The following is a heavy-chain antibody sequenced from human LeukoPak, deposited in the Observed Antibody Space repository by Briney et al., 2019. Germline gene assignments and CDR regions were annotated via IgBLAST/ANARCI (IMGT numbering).Heavy chain of an antibody. V-gene: IGHV3-53*01. Sequence: GGSLRLSCAASALTVSSNYMSWVRQAPGKGLERVSVIYSGGSTCYAVSVKGRFTISRDNYKNMLYLQMNGLRAEDTAVYCCARMTTVPTAFDYWGQGTLVTVSS. CDR1: ALTVSSNY. J-gene: IGHJ4*02. CDR3: ARMTTVPTAFDY. CDR2: IYSGGST. D-gene: IGHD4-11*01.